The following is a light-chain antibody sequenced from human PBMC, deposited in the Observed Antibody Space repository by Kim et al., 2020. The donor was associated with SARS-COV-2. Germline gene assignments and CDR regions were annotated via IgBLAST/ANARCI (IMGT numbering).Light chain of an antibody. CDR3: QQSYRTPYT. CDR1: QGIHSY. CDR2: AAS. V-gene: IGKV1-39*01. Sequence: DIQMTQSPSSLSAFVGDRVTITCRAIQGIHSYLNWYQQRPGKAPNLLMYAASRLQSGVPSRFSGSGSGTDFTLTISSLQPEDFATYYCQQSYRTPYTFGQGTKLEI. J-gene: IGKJ2*01.